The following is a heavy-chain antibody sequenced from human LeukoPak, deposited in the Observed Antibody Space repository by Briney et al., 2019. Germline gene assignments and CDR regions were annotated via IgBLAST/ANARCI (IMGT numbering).Heavy chain of an antibody. D-gene: IGHD3-16*01. J-gene: IGHJ3*01. CDR3: AKRADYYDSSRALYDTFDL. V-gene: IGHV3-30*02. Sequence: GGSLRLSCAASGFTFRTYGMHWVRQAPGKGLEWVTFIRYDGSDKYYADSVKGRFTISRDNSKNTLFLQMNSLRVEDTAVYYCAKRADYYDSSRALYDTFDLWGQGTMVTVSS. CDR1: GFTFRTYG. CDR2: IRYDGSDK.